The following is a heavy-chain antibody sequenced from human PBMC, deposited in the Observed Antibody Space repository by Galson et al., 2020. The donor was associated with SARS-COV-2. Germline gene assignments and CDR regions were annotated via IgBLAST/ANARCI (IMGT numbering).Heavy chain of an antibody. CDR2: TYYRSKWYN. CDR1: GDSASSNSAA. CDR3: AREMATGYYYYYYMDV. V-gene: IGHV6-1*01. J-gene: IGHJ6*03. Sequence: SQTLSPTCAISGDSASSNSAAWNWIRQSPSRGLEWLGRTYYRSKWYNDYAVSVKSRITINPDTSKNQFSLQLNSLTPEDTAVYYCAREMATGYYYYYYMDVWGKGTTVTVSS. D-gene: IGHD5-12*01.